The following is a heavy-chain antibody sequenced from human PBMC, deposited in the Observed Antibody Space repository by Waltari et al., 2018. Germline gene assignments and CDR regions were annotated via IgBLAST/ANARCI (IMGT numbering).Heavy chain of an antibody. Sequence: QVQLQESGPGLVKPSETLSLTCTVSGGSISSHYWSWIRQPPGKGLEWIGYIYYSGSTNYNPALKSRVTISVDTSKNTLYLQMNSLRAEDTAVYYCAKVGAWTHDYGDCFDYWGQGTLVTVSS. CDR3: AKVGAWTHDYGDCFDY. CDR1: GGSISSHY. CDR2: IYYSGST. V-gene: IGHV4-59*11. J-gene: IGHJ4*02. D-gene: IGHD4-17*01.